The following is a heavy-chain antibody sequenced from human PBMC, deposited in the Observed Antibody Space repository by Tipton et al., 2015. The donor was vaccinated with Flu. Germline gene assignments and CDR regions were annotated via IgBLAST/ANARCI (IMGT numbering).Heavy chain of an antibody. V-gene: IGHV3-15*01. D-gene: IGHD2/OR15-2a*01. CDR1: GFPFIDAW. CDR3: TTDTSMLAYYHEGVDL. Sequence: SLRLSCAASGFPFIDAWMNWVRQAPGKGLEWVGRIKSSSDGGTTDYAAPVKGRFTISRDDSNSMLYLQLNSLISADAGVYFCTTDTSMLAYYHEGVDLWGQGTTVTVSS. J-gene: IGHJ6*02. CDR2: IKSSSDGGTT.